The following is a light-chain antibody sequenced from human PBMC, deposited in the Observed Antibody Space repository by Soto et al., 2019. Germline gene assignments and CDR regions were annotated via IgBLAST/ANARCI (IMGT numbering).Light chain of an antibody. CDR2: GAS. CDR1: QSVGSN. V-gene: IGKV3-15*01. Sequence: EIVMTQSPASLSVSPGERATLSCRASQSVGSNLAWYQHKPGQAPRLLMYGASTRATGVPARFSGSGSGTEFTLTIRSLHSEDFAVYYCQQFNNWPRTFGQGTKVEIK. CDR3: QQFNNWPRT. J-gene: IGKJ1*01.